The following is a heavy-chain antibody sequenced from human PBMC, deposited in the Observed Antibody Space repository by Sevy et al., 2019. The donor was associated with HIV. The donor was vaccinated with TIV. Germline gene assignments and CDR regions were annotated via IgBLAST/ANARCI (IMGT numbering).Heavy chain of an antibody. D-gene: IGHD2-8*01. CDR1: GGTFSSYG. Sequence: SVKVSCKASGGTFSSYGISWVRQAPGQGLEWMGGIIPILGTVNYAQKFQGRVTITADESTKTAYMGLSSLRSGESAGYYCARGGGNGWYYFDYWGQETLVTVSS. CDR2: IIPILGTV. CDR3: ARGGGNGWYYFDY. V-gene: IGHV1-69*13. J-gene: IGHJ4*02.